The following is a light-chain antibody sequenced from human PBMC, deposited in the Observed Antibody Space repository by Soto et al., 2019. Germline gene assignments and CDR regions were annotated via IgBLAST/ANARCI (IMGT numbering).Light chain of an antibody. CDR1: SGDVGAYNF. Sequence: QSALTQPASVSGSPGQSITISCAGTSGDVGAYNFVTWFQQHPGKVPKLIIYDVTDRPSGVSDRFSGSKSGNTASLTISGLLAEDKADYYCGSYTTINTMIFGGGTKLTVL. CDR2: DVT. V-gene: IGLV2-14*01. J-gene: IGLJ2*01. CDR3: GSYTTINTMI.